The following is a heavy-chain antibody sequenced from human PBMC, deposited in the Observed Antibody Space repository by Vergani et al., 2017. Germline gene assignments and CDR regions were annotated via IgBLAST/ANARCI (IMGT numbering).Heavy chain of an antibody. D-gene: IGHD4-11*01. CDR3: ARDLSYSTAWPFFDS. Sequence: EVDLVESGGGLAQPGGSLRLSCAASGFTFRNYAMTWVRQAPGKGLEWVSIISDNGGTTYYADSVKGRFTISRDSSKTLYLQMDSLRVEDTAMYFCARDLSYSTAWPFFDSRGQGTLVTVSS. J-gene: IGHJ4*02. V-gene: IGHV3-23*04. CDR2: ISDNGGTT. CDR1: GFTFRNYA.